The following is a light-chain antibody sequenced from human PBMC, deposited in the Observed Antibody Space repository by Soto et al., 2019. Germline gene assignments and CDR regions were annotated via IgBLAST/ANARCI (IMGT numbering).Light chain of an antibody. V-gene: IGKV2-24*01. J-gene: IGKJ1*01. CDR1: QSLVPSDGNTY. Sequence: EILITQTPLSSPATLGRPAPISFRSSQSLVPSDGNTYLIWLQQRPGQPPRLLAYKNSNRFSGVPDRFSASGAGTDFTLKISRVQAEDVATYYCMQAKKSPWTFGQGTKVDIK. CDR3: MQAKKSPWT. CDR2: KNS.